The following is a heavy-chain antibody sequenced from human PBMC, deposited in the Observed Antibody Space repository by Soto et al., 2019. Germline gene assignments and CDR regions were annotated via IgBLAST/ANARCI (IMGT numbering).Heavy chain of an antibody. CDR2: ISAYNGNT. CDR1: GYTFTSYG. CDR3: ARTAIFGVVIDWFDP. Sequence: ASVKVSFKASGYTFTSYGISWVRQAPGQGLEWMGWISAYNGNTNYAQKLQGRVTMTTDTSTSTAYMELRSLRSDDTAVYYCARTAIFGVVIDWFDPWGQGTLVTVSS. V-gene: IGHV1-18*01. J-gene: IGHJ5*02. D-gene: IGHD3-3*01.